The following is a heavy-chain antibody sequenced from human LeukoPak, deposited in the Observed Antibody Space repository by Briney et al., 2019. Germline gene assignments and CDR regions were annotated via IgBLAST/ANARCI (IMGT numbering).Heavy chain of an antibody. CDR2: ITPSGGT. CDR1: GYTFTSYA. D-gene: IGHD5-24*01. Sequence: ASVKVSCKASGYTFTSYAIHWVRQAPGQGLEWMGWITPSGGTNYPQKVQGRVAITWDPSITTAYMDLSRLTSDDTAVYYCARDRYGDGFAHLDYWGQGALVTVSS. V-gene: IGHV1-2*02. J-gene: IGHJ4*02. CDR3: ARDRYGDGFAHLDY.